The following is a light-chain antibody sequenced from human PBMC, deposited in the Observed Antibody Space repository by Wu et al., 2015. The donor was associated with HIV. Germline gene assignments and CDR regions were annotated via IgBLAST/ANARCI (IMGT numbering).Light chain of an antibody. CDR2: DAS. V-gene: IGKV3-11*01. CDR1: QTIARSH. J-gene: IGKJ2*03. Sequence: PGERATLSCKASQTIARSHLVWYQQKPGQAPRLLIYDASNRATDTPARFSGSGSGTDFTLTISSLEPEDSAVYYCQQRSSWPYSFGQGTKLEIK. CDR3: QQRSSWPYS.